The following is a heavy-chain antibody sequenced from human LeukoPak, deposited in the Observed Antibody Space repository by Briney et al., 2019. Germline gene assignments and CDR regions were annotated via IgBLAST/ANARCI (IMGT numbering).Heavy chain of an antibody. CDR3: AELGISLIGAV. Sequence: GGPLSLPGPSPGFLSSSFGMHWVCPAPGKGRGWVAFIRYDGSIKPNTDPPKGRFTISRDNAKNSLHLQMNSLRAEDSAVYCGAELGISLIGAVWGKGATVTMSS. CDR2: IRYDGSIK. D-gene: IGHD3-22*01. CDR1: GFLSSSFG. V-gene: IGHV3-30*02. J-gene: IGHJ6*04.